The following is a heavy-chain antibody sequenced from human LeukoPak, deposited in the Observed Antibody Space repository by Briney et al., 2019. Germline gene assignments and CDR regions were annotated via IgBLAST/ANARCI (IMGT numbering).Heavy chain of an antibody. J-gene: IGHJ6*02. CDR2: INPNSGGT. Sequence: ASVKVSCKASGYTFTGYYMHWVRQAPGQGLEWMGWINPNSGGTNYAQKFQGRVTMTRDTSISTAYMELSRLRSDDTAVYYCAREGDGSHYYYDMDVWGQGTTVTVSS. D-gene: IGHD5-24*01. V-gene: IGHV1-2*02. CDR1: GYTFTGYY. CDR3: AREGDGSHYYYDMDV.